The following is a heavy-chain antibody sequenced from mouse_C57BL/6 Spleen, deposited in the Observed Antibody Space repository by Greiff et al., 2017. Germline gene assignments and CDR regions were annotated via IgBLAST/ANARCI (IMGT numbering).Heavy chain of an antibody. D-gene: IGHD1-1*01. CDR2: IYPGDGDT. V-gene: IGHV1-82*01. CDR3: ARADGSTAWFAY. CDR1: GYAFSISW. J-gene: IGHJ3*01. Sequence: VQLVESGPELVKPGASVKISCKASGYAFSISWMNWVKQRPGKGLEWIGRIYPGDGDTNYNGKFTGKATLTADKSSSTAYMQLSSLTSEDSAVXFCARADGSTAWFAYWGQGTLVTVSA.